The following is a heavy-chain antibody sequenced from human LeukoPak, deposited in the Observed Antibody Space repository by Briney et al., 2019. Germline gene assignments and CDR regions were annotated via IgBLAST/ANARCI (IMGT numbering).Heavy chain of an antibody. Sequence: PGGSLRLSCAASGFTFSTYAMSWVRQAPGKGLEWVAVISYDGSYKSYADSVKGRFTISRDNSKNTLYLQMNSLRAEDTAVYYCAKVDTAMVGENWFDPWGQGTLVTVSS. CDR2: ISYDGSYK. CDR3: AKVDTAMVGENWFDP. CDR1: GFTFSTYA. D-gene: IGHD5-18*01. J-gene: IGHJ5*02. V-gene: IGHV3-30-3*01.